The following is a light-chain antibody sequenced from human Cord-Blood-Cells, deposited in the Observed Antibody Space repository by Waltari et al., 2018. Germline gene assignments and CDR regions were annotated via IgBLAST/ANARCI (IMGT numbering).Light chain of an antibody. CDR3: SSYTSSSPYV. Sequence: QSALTQPASVSGSPGQSITISCTGTSRDVGGYNAVSWYQQHPGNAPNLMIYDVSNRPSGVSKRFSGSKSGNTASLTISGLQAEDEADYYCSSYTSSSPYVFGTGTKVTVL. J-gene: IGLJ1*01. CDR2: DVS. CDR1: SRDVGGYNA. V-gene: IGLV2-14*01.